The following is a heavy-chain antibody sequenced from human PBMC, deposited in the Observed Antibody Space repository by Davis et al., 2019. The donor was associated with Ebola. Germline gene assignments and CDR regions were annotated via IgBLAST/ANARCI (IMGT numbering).Heavy chain of an antibody. J-gene: IGHJ4*02. D-gene: IGHD1-26*01. V-gene: IGHV4-4*02. CDR2: IYHGGGT. CDR3: SGDLLDVTQLYY. Sequence: MPSETLSPTCDAPGGSTFTSNWWSWVRQSPGRAPEWIREIYHGGGTNYNPSLKSRVTMSVDKSKNQFSLTLSSVTAADAATYFCSGDLLDVTQLYYWGQGISVTVSS. CDR1: GGSTFTSNW.